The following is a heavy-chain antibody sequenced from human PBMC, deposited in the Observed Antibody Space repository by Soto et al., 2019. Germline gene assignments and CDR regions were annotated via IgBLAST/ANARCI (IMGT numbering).Heavy chain of an antibody. CDR1: GFTFSSYA. Sequence: GGSLRLSCAASGFTFSSYAMSWARQAPGKGLEWVSAISGSGGSTYYADSVEGRFTISRDNSKNTLYLQMNSLRAEDTAVYYCAKDFNQLLDGYFDYWGQGTLVTVSS. CDR2: ISGSGGST. J-gene: IGHJ4*02. CDR3: AKDFNQLLDGYFDY. D-gene: IGHD2-2*01. V-gene: IGHV3-23*01.